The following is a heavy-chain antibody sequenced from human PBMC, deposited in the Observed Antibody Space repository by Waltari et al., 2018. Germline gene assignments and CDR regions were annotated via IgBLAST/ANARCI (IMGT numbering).Heavy chain of an antibody. J-gene: IGHJ4*02. CDR2: VPSKGTTGTT. V-gene: IGHV3-15*02. CDR3: AADVPAPLAQIDF. D-gene: IGHD3-10*02. CDR1: GLTLHGAW. Sequence: EVQLVESGGALVTPGGSLRLACEASGLTLHGAWMTWVRQAPGKGLEWIGAVPSKGTTGTTRYAAALKDRFTISWDDSRKTVYLQMNSLKTEDTGLYYCAADVPAPLAQIDFWGRGTQVTVSS.